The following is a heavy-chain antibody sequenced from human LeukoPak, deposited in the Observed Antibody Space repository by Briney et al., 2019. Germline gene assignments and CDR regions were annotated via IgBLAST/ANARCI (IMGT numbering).Heavy chain of an antibody. CDR2: INPNSGGT. D-gene: IGHD4-17*01. J-gene: IGHJ6*03. V-gene: IGHV1-2*02. CDR3: ARDHYGDYGYYYYYMDV. Sequence: ASVKVSCKASGYTFTGYYMHWVRQAPGQGLEWMGWINPNSGGTNYAQKFQGRVTMTRDTSISTAYMELSRLRSDDTAVYYCARDHYGDYGYYYYYMDVWGKGTTVTVSS. CDR1: GYTFTGYY.